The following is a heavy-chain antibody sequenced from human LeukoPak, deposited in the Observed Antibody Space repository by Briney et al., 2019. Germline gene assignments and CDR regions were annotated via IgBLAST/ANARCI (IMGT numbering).Heavy chain of an antibody. Sequence: PGGSLRLSCAASGFTFSSYWMSWVRQAPGKGLEWVANIKQDGSEKYYVDSVKGRFTISRDNAKNSLYLQMNSLRAEDTAVYYCARDSTIFGVVTDDYWGQGTLVTVSS. CDR3: ARDSTIFGVVTDDY. CDR1: GFTFSSYW. CDR2: IKQDGSEK. D-gene: IGHD3-3*01. V-gene: IGHV3-7*01. J-gene: IGHJ4*02.